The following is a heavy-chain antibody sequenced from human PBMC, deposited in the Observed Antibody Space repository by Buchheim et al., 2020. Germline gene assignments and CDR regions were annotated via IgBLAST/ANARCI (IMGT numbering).Heavy chain of an antibody. CDR3: ARDMCGGDCWNY. CDR2: IIPILGIA. Sequence: QVQLVQSGAEVKKPGASVKVSCKASGYTFTGYYMHWVRQAPGQGLEWMGRIIPILGIANYAQKFQGRVTITADKSTSTAYMELSSLRSEDTAVYYCARDMCGGDCWNYWGQGTL. J-gene: IGHJ4*02. CDR1: GYTFTGYY. V-gene: IGHV1-69*09. D-gene: IGHD2-21*02.